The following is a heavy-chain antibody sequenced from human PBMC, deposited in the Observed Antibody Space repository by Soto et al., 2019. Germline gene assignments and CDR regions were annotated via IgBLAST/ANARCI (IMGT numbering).Heavy chain of an antibody. Sequence: SETLALSSAVSGGSICSGDYYWSWIRQPPGKGLEWIGYIYYSGSTYYNPSLKSRVTISVDTSKNQFSLKLSSVTAADTAVYYCARLTGTFGFFAYWGQGTLVTVSS. CDR1: GGSICSGDYY. D-gene: IGHD1-7*01. V-gene: IGHV4-30-4*01. J-gene: IGHJ4*02. CDR2: IYYSGST. CDR3: ARLTGTFGFFAY.